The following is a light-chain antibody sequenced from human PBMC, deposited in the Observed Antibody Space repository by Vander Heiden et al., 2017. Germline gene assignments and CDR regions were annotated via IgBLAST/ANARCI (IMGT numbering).Light chain of an antibody. J-gene: IGKJ1*01. Sequence: MVMTQSPTPLSVSPGGIATLSCSASHSVSSNLAWYQQKPGQDPRLLIYGAATSVTGIAARCSGSGAGREFTLIISSLQSEDVAVYYCQQHNNWSSWTFGQGTKVEIK. V-gene: IGKV3-15*01. CDR1: HSVSSN. CDR3: QQHNNWSSWT. CDR2: GAA.